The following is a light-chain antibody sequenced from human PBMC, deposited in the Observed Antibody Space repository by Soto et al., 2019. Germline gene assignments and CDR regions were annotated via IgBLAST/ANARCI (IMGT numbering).Light chain of an antibody. Sequence: QSALTQPASVSGSPGQSITISCTGTSSDVGGYNYVSGYQQHPGKAPKLMIFDVSNRPSGVSNRFSGSKSGNTASLTISGLQDEDYADYYCSSYTSSSSTRVFGTGTKLTVL. CDR1: SSDVGGYNY. J-gene: IGLJ1*01. CDR2: DVS. CDR3: SSYTSSSSTRV. V-gene: IGLV2-14*01.